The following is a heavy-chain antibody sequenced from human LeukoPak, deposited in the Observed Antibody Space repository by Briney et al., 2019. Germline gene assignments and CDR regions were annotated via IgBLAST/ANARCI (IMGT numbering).Heavy chain of an antibody. J-gene: IGHJ4*02. Sequence: ASVKVSRKSSGYTFTSYYMHWVRPAPAQGLEWVGIINPSGGSTSYAQKFQGSVTMTRDTSTSTVYMELSSLRSEDMAVYYCARGVYSSRWSFVGYWGQGTLVTVSS. D-gene: IGHD6-13*01. CDR3: ARGVYSSRWSFVGY. CDR1: GYTFTSYY. CDR2: INPSGGST. V-gene: IGHV1-46*01.